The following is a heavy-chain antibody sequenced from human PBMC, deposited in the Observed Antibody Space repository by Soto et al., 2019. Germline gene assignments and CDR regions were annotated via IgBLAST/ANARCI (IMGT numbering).Heavy chain of an antibody. Sequence: ASVKVSCKASGYTFTSYDINWVRQANGQGLEWMGWMNPNSGNTGYAQKFQGRVTMTRNTSISTAYMELSSLRSEDTAVYYCARGRYCGFWSGSDAFDIWGRGTMVDVSS. J-gene: IGHJ3*02. V-gene: IGHV1-8*01. D-gene: IGHD3-3*01. CDR1: GYTFTSYD. CDR3: ARGRYCGFWSGSDAFDI. CDR2: MNPNSGNT.